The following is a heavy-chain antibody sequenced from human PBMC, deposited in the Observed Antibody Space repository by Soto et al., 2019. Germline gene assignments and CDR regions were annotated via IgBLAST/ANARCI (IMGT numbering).Heavy chain of an antibody. CDR2: IYYSGST. CDR3: ARGTPVLRYFDWSAGFDI. D-gene: IGHD3-9*01. V-gene: IGHV4-59*01. Sequence: PTEPLSLTCTASGGSIRSYYWSWIRQPPGQGLEWIGYIYYSGSTNYNPSLKSRVTISVDTSKNQFSLKLSSVTAADTAVYYCARGTPVLRYFDWSAGFDIWGQGTMVTVSS. CDR1: GGSIRSYY. J-gene: IGHJ3*02.